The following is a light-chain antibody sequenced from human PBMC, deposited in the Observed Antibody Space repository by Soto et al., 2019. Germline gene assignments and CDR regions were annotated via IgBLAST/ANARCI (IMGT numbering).Light chain of an antibody. CDR1: QSVSGW. J-gene: IGKJ3*01. CDR2: DAS. Sequence: DIEMTQSPSTLSASVGDTVTITCRASQSVSGWLAWYQQKPGEAPKLLIYDASSLQSGVSSRFSASGSGTEFSLSIISLQPDDLATYYCEPSNRLSSFAPGTKVAI. V-gene: IGKV1-5*01. CDR3: EPSNRLSS.